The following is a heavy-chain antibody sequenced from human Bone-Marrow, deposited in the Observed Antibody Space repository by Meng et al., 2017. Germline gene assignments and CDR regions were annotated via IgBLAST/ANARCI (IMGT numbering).Heavy chain of an antibody. CDR3: ARDHLFIVGATGEYFQH. D-gene: IGHD1-26*01. Sequence: GESLKISCAASGFTFSSYGMHWVRQAPGKGLEWVAVIWYDGSNKYYADSVKGRFTISRDNSKNTLYLQMNSLRAEDTAVYYCARDHLFIVGATGEYFQHWGQGTRVTVSS. V-gene: IGHV3-33*01. CDR2: IWYDGSNK. CDR1: GFTFSSYG. J-gene: IGHJ1*01.